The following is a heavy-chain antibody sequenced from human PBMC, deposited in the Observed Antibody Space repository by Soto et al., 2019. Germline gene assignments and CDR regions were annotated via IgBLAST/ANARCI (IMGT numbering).Heavy chain of an antibody. CDR3: ARYSMVPGEYVDF. Sequence: SETLALTCSVSGDSLKNHYWAWIRHSPGKGLEWIGNIYDSGSTNYSPALKSRVSTSVDTSKNLFSLKMNSVTAADTAVYNCARYSMVPGEYVDFWGQGTGVT. CDR1: GDSLKNHY. CDR2: IYDSGST. J-gene: IGHJ4*02. D-gene: IGHD3-10*01. V-gene: IGHV4-59*11.